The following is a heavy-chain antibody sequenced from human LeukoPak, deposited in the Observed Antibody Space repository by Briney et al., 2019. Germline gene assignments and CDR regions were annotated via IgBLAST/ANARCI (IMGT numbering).Heavy chain of an antibody. Sequence: ASVKVSCKASGYTFTSYDINWVRQATGQGLEWMGWMNPNSGNTGYAQKFQGRVTMTRNTSISTAYMELSSLRSEDTAVYYCARRLAASYYYYYGMDVWDQGTTVTVSS. D-gene: IGHD6-13*01. CDR1: GYTFTSYD. CDR3: ARRLAASYYYYYGMDV. J-gene: IGHJ6*02. V-gene: IGHV1-8*01. CDR2: MNPNSGNT.